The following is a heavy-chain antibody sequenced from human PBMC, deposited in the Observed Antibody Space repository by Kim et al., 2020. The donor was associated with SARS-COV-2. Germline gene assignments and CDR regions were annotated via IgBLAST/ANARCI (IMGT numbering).Heavy chain of an antibody. J-gene: IGHJ1*01. V-gene: IGHV2-5*02. CDR2: IYWDDDK. CDR3: AHMGFYYDSSGYEYFQH. D-gene: IGHD3-22*01. Sequence: SGPTLVKPTQTLTLTCTFSGFSLSTSGVGVGWIRQPPGKALEWLALIYWDDDKRYSPSLKSRLTITKDTSKNQVVLTMTNMDPVDTATYYCAHMGFYYDSSGYEYFQHWGQGTLVTVSS. CDR1: GFSLSTSGVG.